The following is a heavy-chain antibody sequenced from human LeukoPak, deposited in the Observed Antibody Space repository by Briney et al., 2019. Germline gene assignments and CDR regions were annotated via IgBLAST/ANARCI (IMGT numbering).Heavy chain of an antibody. Sequence: ASVKVSCKASGYTFTSYGISWVGQAPGQGREWMGWISAYNGNTNYAQKLQGRVTMTTDTSTSTAYMELRSLRSDDTAVYYCARDNYYDSSGYRDYWGQGTLVTVSS. CDR2: ISAYNGNT. D-gene: IGHD3-22*01. J-gene: IGHJ4*02. CDR1: GYTFTSYG. V-gene: IGHV1-18*01. CDR3: ARDNYYDSSGYRDY.